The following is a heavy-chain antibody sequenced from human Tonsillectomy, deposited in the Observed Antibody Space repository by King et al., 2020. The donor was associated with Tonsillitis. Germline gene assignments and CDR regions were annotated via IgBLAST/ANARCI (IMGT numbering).Heavy chain of an antibody. D-gene: IGHD4-17*01. J-gene: IGHJ6*03. CDR1: GITFSSHA. Sequence: VQLVESGGGLVQPGGSLRLSCAASGITFSSHAMTWVRQVPGKGLEWVSATSTSGSNTYYADSVKGRFTISRDNSKNTLYLQMNSLRAEDTAVYYCAKHDHGDYYYHMDVWGKGTTGTVSS. V-gene: IGHV3-23*04. CDR3: AKHDHGDYYYHMDV. CDR2: TSTSGSNT.